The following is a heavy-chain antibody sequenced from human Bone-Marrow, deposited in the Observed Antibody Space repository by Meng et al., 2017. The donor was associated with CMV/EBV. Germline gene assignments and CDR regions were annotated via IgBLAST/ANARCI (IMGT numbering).Heavy chain of an antibody. CDR2: ISYDGSNK. V-gene: IGHV3-30*04. D-gene: IGHD4-17*01. J-gene: IGHJ4*02. Sequence: GGSLRLSCAASGFTFSSYAMHWVRQAPGKGLEWVAVISYDGSNKYYADSVKGRFTISRDNSKNTLYLQMNSLRAEDTAVYYCARDSTVTTGALDYWGQGTLVTVSS. CDR3: ARDSTVTTGALDY. CDR1: GFTFSSYA.